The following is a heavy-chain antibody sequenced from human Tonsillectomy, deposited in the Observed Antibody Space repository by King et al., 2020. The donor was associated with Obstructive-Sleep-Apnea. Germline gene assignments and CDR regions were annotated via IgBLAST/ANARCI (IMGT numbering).Heavy chain of an antibody. J-gene: IGHJ4*02. D-gene: IGHD3-22*01. CDR1: GFTFSSYA. V-gene: IGHV3-30*04. Sequence: VQLVESGGGVVQPGRSLRFSCAASGFTFSSYAMHWVRQAPGKGLEGVAVISYDGSTKYYADSVKGRFTISRDKSKNKLYLQMNSLGAEDTAVYYCAREGGYYDSSGYYSGGDYFDYWGQGTLVTVSS. CDR2: ISYDGSTK. CDR3: AREGGYYDSSGYYSGGDYFDY.